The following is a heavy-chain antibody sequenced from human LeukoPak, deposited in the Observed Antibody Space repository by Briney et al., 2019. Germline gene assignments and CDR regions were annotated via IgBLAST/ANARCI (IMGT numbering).Heavy chain of an antibody. J-gene: IGHJ3*02. CDR3: ARDLKRRVYYDSSGSDDAFDI. D-gene: IGHD3-22*01. V-gene: IGHV4-39*07. CDR2: IYYSGST. CDR1: GGSISSYY. Sequence: SETLSLTCTVSGGSISSYYWGWIRQPPGKGLEWIGSIYYSGSTYYNPSLKSRVTISVDTSKNQFSLKLSSVTAEDTAVYYCARDLKRRVYYDSSGSDDAFDIWGQGTMVTVSS.